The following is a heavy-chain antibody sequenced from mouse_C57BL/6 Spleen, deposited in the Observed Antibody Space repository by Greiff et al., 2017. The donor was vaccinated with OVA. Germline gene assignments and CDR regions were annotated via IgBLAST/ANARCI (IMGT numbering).Heavy chain of an antibody. J-gene: IGHJ4*01. CDR1: GYTFTGYW. V-gene: IGHV1-9*01. CDR2: LLPGSGST. Sequence: QVQLQQSGAELMKPGASVKLSCKATGYTFTGYWIEWVKQRPGHGLEWIGELLPGSGSTNYTEKFKGKATFTADTSSNTAYMQLSSLTTEDSAIYYYARSGDYVADYWGQGTSVTVSS. CDR3: ARSGDYVADY. D-gene: IGHD2-4*01.